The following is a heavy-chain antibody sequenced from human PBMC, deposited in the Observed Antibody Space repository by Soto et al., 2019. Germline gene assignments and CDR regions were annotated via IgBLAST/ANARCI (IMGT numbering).Heavy chain of an antibody. V-gene: IGHV3-23*01. CDR1: VFSFSIYA. J-gene: IGHJ4*02. CDR3: GRSSGTHPPHYX. D-gene: IGHD1-26*01. CDR2: ISYNGGYT. Sequence: WGSLRLSCSASVFSFSIYAMTWVRQAPGKGLEWVSFISYNGGYTSYADSVKVRFTISRDNSKNKLYLQMNSLRVEDTAVYYGGRSSGTHPPHYXWGQGILLTVSX.